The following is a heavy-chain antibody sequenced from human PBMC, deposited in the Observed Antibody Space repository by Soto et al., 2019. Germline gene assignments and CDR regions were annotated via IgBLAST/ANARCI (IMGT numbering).Heavy chain of an antibody. D-gene: IGHD6-19*01. Sequence: EVQLVESGGGLIKPGGSLRLSCAASGFTFSSYGMNWVRQAPGKGLEWVSTITTSSTSIYYADSVKGRVTISRDNAKNSLYLQKDSLIDEDTAVYYCASVSWLASHIWGQGTMVTVSS. CDR2: ITTSSTSI. J-gene: IGHJ3*02. CDR1: GFTFSSYG. CDR3: ASVSWLASHI. V-gene: IGHV3-21*01.